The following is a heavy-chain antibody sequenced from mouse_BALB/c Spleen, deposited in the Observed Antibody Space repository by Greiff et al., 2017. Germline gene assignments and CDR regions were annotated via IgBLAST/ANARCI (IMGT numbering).Heavy chain of an antibody. Sequence: EVQLVESGGGLVQPGGSLRLSCATSGFTFTDYYMSWVRQPPGKALEWLGFIRNKANGYTTEYSASVKGRFTISRDNSQSILYLQMNTLRAEDSATYYCARDGVRHAMDYWGQGTSVTVSS. V-gene: IGHV7-3*02. CDR3: ARDGVRHAMDY. J-gene: IGHJ4*01. CDR2: IRNKANGYTT. D-gene: IGHD1-2*01. CDR1: GFTFTDYY.